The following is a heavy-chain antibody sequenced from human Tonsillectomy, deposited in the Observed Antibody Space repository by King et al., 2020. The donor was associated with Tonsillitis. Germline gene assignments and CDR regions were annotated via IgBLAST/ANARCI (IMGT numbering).Heavy chain of an antibody. Sequence: VQLVESGGGLVKPGGSLRLSCAVSGVTFRNAWMSWVRQTPGKGLEWVCRIKSKADGGTIDYAAPVKGRFSISREDSKNTLYLQMNSLKTDDTAVYYCSTLHAFDIWGQGTLVTVSS. V-gene: IGHV3-15*01. J-gene: IGHJ3*02. CDR2: IKSKADGGTI. CDR1: GVTFRNAW. CDR3: STLHAFDI.